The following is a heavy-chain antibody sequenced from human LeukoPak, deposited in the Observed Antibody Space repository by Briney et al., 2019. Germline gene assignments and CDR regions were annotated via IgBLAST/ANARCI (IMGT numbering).Heavy chain of an antibody. J-gene: IGHJ4*02. V-gene: IGHV1-18*01. D-gene: IGHD3-22*01. CDR3: ARARGRSLITTIDY. CDR2: ISAYNGNT. Sequence: ASVKVFCKTSGYTFTSYGISLVRQAPGQGLEWMGWISAYNGNTNYAQKLQGRVTMTTDTSTSTAYMELRSLRSDDTAVYYCARARGRSLITTIDYWGQGTLVTVSS. CDR1: GYTFTSYG.